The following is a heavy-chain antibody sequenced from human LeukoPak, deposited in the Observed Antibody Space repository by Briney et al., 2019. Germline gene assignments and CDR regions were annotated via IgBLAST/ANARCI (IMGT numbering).Heavy chain of an antibody. J-gene: IGHJ3*02. CDR3: ASGAIGGGAFDI. D-gene: IGHD3-16*01. V-gene: IGHV1-2*02. Sequence: GASVKVSCNASGYXFNDYYIQWGRQAPGQGLVWMGWINPDSGGTNSPKKFQGRVTMTRDKSISTAYMDLSSLRSDDTAVYYCASGAIGGGAFDIWGQGTMVTVSS. CDR1: GYXFNDYY. CDR2: INPDSGGT.